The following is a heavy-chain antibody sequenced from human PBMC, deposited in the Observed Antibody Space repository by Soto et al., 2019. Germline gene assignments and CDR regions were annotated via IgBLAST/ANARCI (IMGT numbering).Heavy chain of an antibody. CDR1: GFTFSRYG. D-gene: IGHD3-10*01. CDR2: VWFDGSKS. V-gene: IGHV3-33*01. Sequence: GGSVRLSCAASGFTFSRYGMHWVRQAPGKGLEWVATVWFDGSKSYYADSVKGRFTISRDNSKNTLFLQMDSLRVEDTAMYYCARDRHYVSETDNPPPDYWGQGALVTVSS. CDR3: ARDRHYVSETDNPPPDY. J-gene: IGHJ4*02.